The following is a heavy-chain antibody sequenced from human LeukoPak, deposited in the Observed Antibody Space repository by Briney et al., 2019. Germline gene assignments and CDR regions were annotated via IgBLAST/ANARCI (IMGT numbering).Heavy chain of an antibody. V-gene: IGHV3-30*18. D-gene: IGHD5-24*01. CDR1: GFTFSTYG. J-gene: IGHJ5*02. Sequence: GGSLRLSCATSGFTFSTYGMHWVRQAPGKGLEWVTIISYDGTNKYYADSVKGRFTISRDNSKNTLDLQMDSLRAEDTAVYYRAKDLAPHRDGSHHGADAWGQGTLVTVSS. CDR2: ISYDGTNK. CDR3: AKDLAPHRDGSHHGADA.